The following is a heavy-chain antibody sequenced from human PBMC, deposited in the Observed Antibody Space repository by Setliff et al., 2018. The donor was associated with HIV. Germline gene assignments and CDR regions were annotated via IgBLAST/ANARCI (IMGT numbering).Heavy chain of an antibody. CDR1: GDSVRNYY. Sequence: SETLSLTCTVSGDSVRNYYWSWIRQPPERGLDYTGYINYNGNTNYNPSLKSRVTMSVDTSKNQFSLKLSSVTAADTAVYYCARGGSGSPFDYWGQGTLVTVSS. D-gene: IGHD1-26*01. CDR2: INYNGNT. J-gene: IGHJ4*02. CDR3: ARGGSGSPFDY. V-gene: IGHV4-59*08.